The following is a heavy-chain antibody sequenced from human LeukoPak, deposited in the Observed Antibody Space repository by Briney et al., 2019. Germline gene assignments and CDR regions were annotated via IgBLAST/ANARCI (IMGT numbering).Heavy chain of an antibody. D-gene: IGHD3-22*01. CDR3: ARHPVYYYDSSGWFDY. CDR2: INHSGST. J-gene: IGHJ4*02. CDR1: AGSISSYY. Sequence: SETLSLTCTVSAGSISSYYWNWIRQPPGKGLEWIGEINHSGSTNYNPSLKSRVTISVDTSKNQFSLKLSSVTAADTAVYYCARHPVYYYDSSGWFDYWGQGTLVTVSS. V-gene: IGHV4-34*01.